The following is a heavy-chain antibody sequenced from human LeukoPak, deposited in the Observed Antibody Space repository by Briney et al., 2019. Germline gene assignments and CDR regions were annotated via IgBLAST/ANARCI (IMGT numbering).Heavy chain of an antibody. CDR2: IYYTGST. V-gene: IGHV4-59*08. Sequence: PSETLSLTCTVSGGSMKNYYGSWIRQAPGKGREWIPYIYYTGSTYYNPSLKSRVTMSVDTSVNQFSLKLSSATAADTAVYYCARHISGAATLDWGQGTLVTVSS. CDR1: GGSMKNYY. J-gene: IGHJ4*02. CDR3: ARHISGAATLD. D-gene: IGHD3-3*02.